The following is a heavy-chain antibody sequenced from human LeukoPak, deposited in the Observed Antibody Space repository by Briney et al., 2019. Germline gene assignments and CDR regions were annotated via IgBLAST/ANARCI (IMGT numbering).Heavy chain of an antibody. D-gene: IGHD2/OR15-2a*01. J-gene: IGHJ3*02. CDR2: ISAYNGNT. V-gene: IGHV1-18*04. CDR3: ARDREYPNVHWAFDI. Sequence: EASVKVSCKASGYTFISYGINWVRQAPGQGLEWMGWISAYNGNTNYAQKLQGRVTMTTDTSTSTAYMELRSLRSDDTAVYYCARDREYPNVHWAFDIWGQGTMVTVSS. CDR1: GYTFISYG.